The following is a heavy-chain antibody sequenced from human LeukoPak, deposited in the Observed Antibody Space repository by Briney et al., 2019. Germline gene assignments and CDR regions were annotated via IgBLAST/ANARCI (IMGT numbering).Heavy chain of an antibody. V-gene: IGHV1-18*01. CDR3: ARDTDIVVVPAAPDY. CDR2: ISAYNGNT. Sequence: ASVKVSCKASGYTFTSYGISWVRQAPGQGLEWMGWISAYNGNTNYAQKLQGRVTMTTDTSTSTAYMELRSLRSDDTAVYYCARDTDIVVVPAAPDYRGQGTLVTVSS. D-gene: IGHD2-2*01. J-gene: IGHJ4*02. CDR1: GYTFTSYG.